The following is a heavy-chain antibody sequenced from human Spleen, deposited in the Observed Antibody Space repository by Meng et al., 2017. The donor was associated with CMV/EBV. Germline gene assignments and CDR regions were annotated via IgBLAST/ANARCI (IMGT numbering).Heavy chain of an antibody. CDR1: GYTFIDYY. CDR3: ARGRWSGYDY. CDR2: INPNSGAT. J-gene: IGHJ4*02. V-gene: IGHV1-2*02. D-gene: IGHD5-12*01. Sequence: ASVKVSCKASGYTFIDYYIHWVRQAPGQGLEWMGWINPNSGATNYLQNFQGRVTMTRNTSISTACMELSSLRSEDTAVYYCARGRWSGYDYWGQGTLVTVSS.